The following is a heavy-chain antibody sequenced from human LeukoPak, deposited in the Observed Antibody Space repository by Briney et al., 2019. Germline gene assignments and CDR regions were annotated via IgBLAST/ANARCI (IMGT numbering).Heavy chain of an antibody. D-gene: IGHD6-13*01. CDR3: ARVSIAAAGYYFDY. Sequence: GASVKVSCKASGYTFTSYDINWVRQATGQGLEWMGWMNPNSGNTGYAQKFQGRVTMTRNTSISTAYMELSSLRSEDTAVYYCARVSIAAAGYYFDYWGQGTLVTVSS. J-gene: IGHJ4*02. V-gene: IGHV1-8*01. CDR1: GYTFTSYD. CDR2: MNPNSGNT.